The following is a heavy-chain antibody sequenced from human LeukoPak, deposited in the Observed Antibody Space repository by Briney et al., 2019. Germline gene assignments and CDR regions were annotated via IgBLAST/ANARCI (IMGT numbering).Heavy chain of an antibody. J-gene: IGHJ4*02. D-gene: IGHD6-13*01. CDR1: GGTFNNPA. Sequence: GASVKVSCKTSGGTFNNPAISWVRQAPGQGLEWLGGIMPLFGTAGYAQKFQGRVTITKDESTRTVYLELTSLTSDDTAVYYCARVPRGVAAGYYFDCWGQGILVTVSS. CDR3: ARVPRGVAAGYYFDC. CDR2: IMPLFGTA. V-gene: IGHV1-69*05.